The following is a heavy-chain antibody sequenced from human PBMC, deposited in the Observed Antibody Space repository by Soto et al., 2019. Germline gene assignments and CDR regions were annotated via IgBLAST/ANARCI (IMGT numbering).Heavy chain of an antibody. CDR2: IYYSGST. V-gene: IGHV4-31*03. J-gene: IGHJ4*02. D-gene: IGHD3-22*01. CDR1: GFSISSGGYY. CDR3: ARELIGSSGYPYFDY. Sequence: PSETLSLTCPVSGFSISSGGYYWSWIRQHPGKGLEWIGYIYYSGSTYYNPSLKSRVTISVDTSKNQFSLKLSSVTAADTAVYYCARELIGSSGYPYFDYWGQGTLVTVSS.